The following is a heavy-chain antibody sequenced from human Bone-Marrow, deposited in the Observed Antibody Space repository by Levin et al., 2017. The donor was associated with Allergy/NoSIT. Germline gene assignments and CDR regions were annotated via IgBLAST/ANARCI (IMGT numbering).Heavy chain of an antibody. V-gene: IGHV1-2*06. Sequence: GASVKVSCKASGYTFTGYYMHWVRQAPGQGLEWMGRINPNSGGTNYAQKFQGRVTMTRDTSISTAYMELSRLRSDDTAVYYCASLTVGPGLGYCTNGVCYTRDYWGQGTLVTVSS. J-gene: IGHJ4*02. CDR2: INPNSGGT. D-gene: IGHD2-8*01. CDR3: ASLTVGPGLGYCTNGVCYTRDY. CDR1: GYTFTGYY.